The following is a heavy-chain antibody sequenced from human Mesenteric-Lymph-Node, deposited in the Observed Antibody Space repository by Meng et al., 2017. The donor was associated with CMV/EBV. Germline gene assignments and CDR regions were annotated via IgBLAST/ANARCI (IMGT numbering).Heavy chain of an antibody. CDR1: GFTFTAHF. V-gene: IGHV3-11*04. CDR2: ISSSGSTL. Sequence: GFTFTAHFVGGIRQAPAKGLEWISYISSSGSTLDYADSVKGRFTISRDNAKNSLYLQMNSLRAEDTAVYYCAREIRSDFWSGYPGSWGQGTLVTVSS. D-gene: IGHD3-3*01. J-gene: IGHJ5*02. CDR3: AREIRSDFWSGYPGS.